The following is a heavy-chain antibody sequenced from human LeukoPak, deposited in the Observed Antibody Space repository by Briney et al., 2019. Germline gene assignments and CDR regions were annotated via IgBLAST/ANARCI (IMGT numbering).Heavy chain of an antibody. CDR1: GYTFKTSD. CDR2: MNPNSGNT. CDR3: ARRGAAYYYGMDV. D-gene: IGHD1-26*01. J-gene: IGHJ6*02. Sequence: ASVKVSCTASGYTFKTSDINWVRQATGQGLEWMGWMNPNSGNTGYAQKFQGRVTITRNTSISTAYMELSSLRSEDTAVYYCARRGAAYYYGMDVWGQGTTVTVSS. V-gene: IGHV1-8*01.